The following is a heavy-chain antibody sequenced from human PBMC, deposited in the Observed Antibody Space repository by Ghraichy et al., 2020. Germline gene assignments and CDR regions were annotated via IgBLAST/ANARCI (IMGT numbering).Heavy chain of an antibody. V-gene: IGHV4-61*02. Sequence: SETLSLTCTVSGGSISSGSYYWSWIRQPAGKGLEWIGRIYTSGSTNYNPSLKSRVTISVDTSKNQFSLKLSSVTAADTAVYYCAREMVEATYYDFWSGYYKVKEVTYFDYWGQGTLVTVSS. J-gene: IGHJ4*02. CDR2: IYTSGST. CDR3: AREMVEATYYDFWSGYYKVKEVTYFDY. CDR1: GGSISSGSYY. D-gene: IGHD3-3*01.